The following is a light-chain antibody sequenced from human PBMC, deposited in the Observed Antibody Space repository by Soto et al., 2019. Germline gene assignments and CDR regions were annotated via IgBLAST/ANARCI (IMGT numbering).Light chain of an antibody. CDR3: ISYTTSSTHVV. Sequence: QSVLTQPASVSGSPGQSITISSTGTSSDVGSYNYVSWYQQYPGKAPKLMIYDVSNRPSGVSYRVSGSKSGNTASLTISGLQAEDEADYYCISYTTSSTHVVFGGGTRLTVL. CDR1: SSDVGSYNY. J-gene: IGLJ2*01. V-gene: IGLV2-14*01. CDR2: DVS.